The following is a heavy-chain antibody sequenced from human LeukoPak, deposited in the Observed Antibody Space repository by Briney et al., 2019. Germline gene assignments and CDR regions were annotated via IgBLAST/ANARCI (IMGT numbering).Heavy chain of an antibody. CDR2: IYHSGST. CDR3: ARGKYYDFWSGYIPGSERWHSGWFDP. Sequence: SETLSLTCAVSGGSISSGGYSWSWIRQPPGKGLEWIGYIYHSGSTYYNPSLKSRVTISVDRSKNQFSLKLSSVTAADTAVYYCARGKYYDFWSGYIPGSERWHSGWFDPWGQGTLVTVSS. CDR1: GGSISSGGYS. V-gene: IGHV4-30-2*01. D-gene: IGHD3-3*01. J-gene: IGHJ5*02.